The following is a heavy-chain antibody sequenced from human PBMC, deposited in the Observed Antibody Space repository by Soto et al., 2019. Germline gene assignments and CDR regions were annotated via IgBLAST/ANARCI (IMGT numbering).Heavy chain of an antibody. D-gene: IGHD2-2*01. Sequence: GGSLRLSCAASGFTFSTFNMNWVRQAPGKGLEWVSYISSSGSTIYYADSVKGRFTISRDNAKNSLYLQMNSLRDEDTAVYHCAREGEGHCISSSCINWFDPWGQGTMVTVS. CDR2: ISSSGSTI. CDR1: GFTFSTFN. V-gene: IGHV3-48*02. CDR3: AREGEGHCISSSCINWFDP. J-gene: IGHJ5*02.